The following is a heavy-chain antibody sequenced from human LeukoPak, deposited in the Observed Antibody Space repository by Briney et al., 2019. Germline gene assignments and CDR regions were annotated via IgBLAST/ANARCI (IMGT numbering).Heavy chain of an antibody. CDR2: IYHSGST. V-gene: IGHV4-39*07. CDR3: ARSEVATRGVEY. D-gene: IGHD5-12*01. CDR1: GGSISSSSYY. Sequence: ASETLSLTCTVSGGSISSSSYYWGWIRQPPGKGLEWIGSIYHSGSTYYNPSLKSRVTISVDTSKNQFSLKLSSVTAADTAVYYCARSEVATRGVEYWGQGTLVSVSS. J-gene: IGHJ4*02.